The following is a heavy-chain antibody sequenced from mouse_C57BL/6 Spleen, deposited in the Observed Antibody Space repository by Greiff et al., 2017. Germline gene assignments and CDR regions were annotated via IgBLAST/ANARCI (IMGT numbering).Heavy chain of an antibody. CDR1: GYAFSSSW. V-gene: IGHV1-82*01. Sequence: VQLQQSGPELVKPGASVKISCKASGYAFSSSWMNWVKQRPGKGLEWIGRIYPGDGDTNYNGKFKGKATLTADKSSSTAYMQLSSLTSEDSAVXFCARDYYGSSWDAMDYWGQGTSVTVSS. CDR3: ARDYYGSSWDAMDY. J-gene: IGHJ4*01. CDR2: IYPGDGDT. D-gene: IGHD1-1*01.